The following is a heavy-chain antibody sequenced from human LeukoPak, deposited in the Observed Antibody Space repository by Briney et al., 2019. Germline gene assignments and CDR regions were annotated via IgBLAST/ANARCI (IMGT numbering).Heavy chain of an antibody. D-gene: IGHD2-15*01. CDR1: GFTFSSYS. CDR2: ISSSSSTI. Sequence: GGSLRLSCAASGFTFSSYSMNWVRQAPGKGLEWVSYISSSSSTIYYADSVKGRFTISRDNAKNSLYLQMNSLRAEDTAVYYCASIPFGGSLYYYYMDVWGKGTTVTVSS. CDR3: ASIPFGGSLYYYYMDV. V-gene: IGHV3-48*01. J-gene: IGHJ6*03.